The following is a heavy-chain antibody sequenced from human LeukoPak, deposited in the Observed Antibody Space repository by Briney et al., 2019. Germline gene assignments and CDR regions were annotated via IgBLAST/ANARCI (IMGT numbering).Heavy chain of an antibody. V-gene: IGHV4-34*01. Sequence: SETLSLTCAVYGGSFSGYYWSWIRQPPGKGLEWIGEINHSGSTNYNPSLKSRVTISVDTSKNQFSLKLSSVTAADTAVYYCARHRSPRVGAFDIWGQGTMVTVSS. J-gene: IGHJ3*02. CDR1: GGSFSGYY. CDR3: ARHRSPRVGAFDI. CDR2: INHSGST.